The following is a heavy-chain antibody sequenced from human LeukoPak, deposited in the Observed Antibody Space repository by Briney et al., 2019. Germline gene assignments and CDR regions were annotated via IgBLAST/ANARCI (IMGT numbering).Heavy chain of an antibody. Sequence: SETLSLTCSVSGDSISSDSFYWSWIRQPPGKGLEWIGYIYYSGSTYYNPSLKSRVTISVDTSKNQFSLKLSSVTAADTAVYYCARWSIAVAGVGYWGQGTLVTVSS. V-gene: IGHV4-30-4*01. CDR3: ARWSIAVAGVGY. J-gene: IGHJ4*02. D-gene: IGHD6-19*01. CDR2: IYYSGST. CDR1: GDSISSDSFY.